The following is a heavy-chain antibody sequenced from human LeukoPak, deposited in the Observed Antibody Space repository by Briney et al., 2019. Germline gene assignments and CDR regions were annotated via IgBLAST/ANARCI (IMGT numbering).Heavy chain of an antibody. CDR2: ISYDGSNK. V-gene: IGHV3-30*18. D-gene: IGHD1-26*01. CDR1: GFTFSSYG. J-gene: IGHJ6*02. Sequence: GGSLRLSCAASGFTFSSYGMHWVRQAPGKGLEWVAVISYDGSNKYYADSVKGRFTISRDNSKNTLYLRMNSLRAEDTAVYYCAKDGYSGSYYYYYGMDVWGQGTTVTVSS. CDR3: AKDGYSGSYYYYYGMDV.